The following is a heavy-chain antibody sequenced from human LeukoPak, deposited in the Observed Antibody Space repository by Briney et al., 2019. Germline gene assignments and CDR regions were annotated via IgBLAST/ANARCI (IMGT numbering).Heavy chain of an antibody. CDR3: ARVSEQWLPPDY. CDR1: GFTFSSSA. J-gene: IGHJ4*02. Sequence: GGSLRLSCAASGFTFSSSAMSWVRQAPGKGLEWVSAISNNGGYTYYADSVQGRFTISRDNSKSTLYLQMNSLRAKDTAVYYCARVSEQWLPPDYWGQGTLVTVSS. D-gene: IGHD6-19*01. V-gene: IGHV3-23*01. CDR2: ISNNGGYT.